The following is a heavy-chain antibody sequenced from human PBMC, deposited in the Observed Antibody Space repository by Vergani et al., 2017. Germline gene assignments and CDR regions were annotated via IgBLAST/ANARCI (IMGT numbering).Heavy chain of an antibody. CDR2: IYYSGST. Sequence: QLQLQESGPGLVKPSETLSLTCTVSGGSISSSSYYWGWIRQPPGKGLEWIGSIYYSGSTYYNPDLKSRVTISVDTSKNQFSLKLSSVTAADTAVYYCARIRYDSIGYYWFDYWGQGTLVTVSS. CDR3: ARIRYDSIGYYWFDY. V-gene: IGHV4-39*01. J-gene: IGHJ4*02. D-gene: IGHD3-22*01. CDR1: GGSISSSSYY.